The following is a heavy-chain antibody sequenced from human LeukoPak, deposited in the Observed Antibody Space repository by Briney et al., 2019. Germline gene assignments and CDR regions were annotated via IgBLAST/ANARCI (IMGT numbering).Heavy chain of an antibody. CDR2: ISSGSSTI. J-gene: IGHJ4*02. Sequence: GGSLRLSCAASGFTFSSYSMNWVRQAPGEGLEWVSYISSGSSTIYYADSVKGRFTISRDNAKNSLYLQMNSLRAEDTAVYYCARRGSYDYYGSRSPPGYWGQGTLVTVSS. CDR3: ARRGSYDYYGSRSPPGY. D-gene: IGHD3-10*01. CDR1: GFTFSSYS. V-gene: IGHV3-48*04.